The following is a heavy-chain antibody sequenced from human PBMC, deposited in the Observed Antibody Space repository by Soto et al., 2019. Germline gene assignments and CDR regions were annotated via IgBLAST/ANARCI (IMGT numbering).Heavy chain of an antibody. V-gene: IGHV4-61*01. Sequence: PSETLSLTCTISDVSVSIGSFYWSWIRQPPGKGLEWIGYVYYSGSTNYNPSLKSRVTISVDTSKNQFSLKLSSVTAADTAVYYCTRDHSYYGSGSYLDYWGQGTMVTVSS. CDR1: DVSVSIGSFY. D-gene: IGHD3-10*01. CDR2: VYYSGST. J-gene: IGHJ4*02. CDR3: TRDHSYYGSGSYLDY.